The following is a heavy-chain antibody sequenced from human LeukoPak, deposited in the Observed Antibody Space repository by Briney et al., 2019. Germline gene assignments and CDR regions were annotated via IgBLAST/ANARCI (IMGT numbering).Heavy chain of an antibody. CDR3: ARGRVSSSTWYSTYYYYFYMDV. CDR2: IYYTGSS. Sequence: SETLSLTCSVSGGSISRSDDYWGFVRQTPGKGLEWVGSIYYTGSSHSHPSLKSRATISVDTSKNQASLRLSSVTAADTAVYFCARGRVSSSTWYSTYYYYFYMDVWGKGTTVTVSS. V-gene: IGHV4-39*07. D-gene: IGHD4-11*01. CDR1: GGSISRSDDY. J-gene: IGHJ6*03.